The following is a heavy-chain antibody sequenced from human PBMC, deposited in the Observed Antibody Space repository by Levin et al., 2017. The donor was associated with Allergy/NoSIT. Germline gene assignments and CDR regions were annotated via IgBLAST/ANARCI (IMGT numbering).Heavy chain of an antibody. CDR1: GFTFSSFG. D-gene: IGHD6-6*01. CDR2: IWYDGSNK. J-gene: IGHJ3*02. V-gene: IGHV3-33*01. CDR3: ASDGSYDTLDI. Sequence: GESLKISCAASGFTFSSFGIHWVRQAPGKGLEWVALIWYDGSNKYYADSLKGRFTISRDDAKNSLSLQMNSLRVEDTAVYYCASDGSYDTLDIWGQGTMVTVSS.